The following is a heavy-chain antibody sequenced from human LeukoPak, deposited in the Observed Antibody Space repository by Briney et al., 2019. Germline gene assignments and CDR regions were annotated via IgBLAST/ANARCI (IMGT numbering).Heavy chain of an antibody. CDR2: IYSGGST. CDR3: ARREGAGYFQH. J-gene: IGHJ1*01. Sequence: GGSLRLSCAASGFTVSSNYMSWVRQAPGKGLEWVSVIYSGGSTYYADSVKGRFTISRDNSMNTLYLQMNSLRAEDTAVYYCARREGAGYFQHWGQGTLVTVSS. CDR1: GFTVSSNY. D-gene: IGHD1-26*01. V-gene: IGHV3-66*01.